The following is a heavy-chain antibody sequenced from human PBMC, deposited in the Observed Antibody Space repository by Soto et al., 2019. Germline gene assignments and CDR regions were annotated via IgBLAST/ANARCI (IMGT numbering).Heavy chain of an antibody. CDR1: GFTFDSYG. CDR3: AKDLLPNTVTTCGS. CDR2: ISSDGNNK. D-gene: IGHD4-17*01. J-gene: IGHJ5*02. V-gene: IGHV3-30*18. Sequence: QVQLVESGGGVVQPGRSLRLSCAASGFTFDSYGMHWVRQAPGKGLEWVAVISSDGNNKYSADSVKGRFTISRDNFKNTLYLQMSSLRADDTAVYYCAKDLLPNTVTTCGSWGQGTLVTVSS.